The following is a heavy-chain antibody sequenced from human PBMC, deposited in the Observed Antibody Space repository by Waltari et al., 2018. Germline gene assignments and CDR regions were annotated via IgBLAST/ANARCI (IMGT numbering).Heavy chain of an antibody. CDR1: GFTFSSYG. J-gene: IGHJ4*02. V-gene: IGHV3-30*18. Sequence: QVQLVESGGGVVQPGRSLRLSCAASGFTFSSYGMHWVRPAPGKGLEWVAVISYDGSNKYYADSVKGRFTISRDNSKNTLYLQMNSLRAEDTAVYYCAKDWAAPNEPVGGWGQGTLVTVSS. D-gene: IGHD1-1*01. CDR3: AKDWAAPNEPVGG. CDR2: ISYDGSNK.